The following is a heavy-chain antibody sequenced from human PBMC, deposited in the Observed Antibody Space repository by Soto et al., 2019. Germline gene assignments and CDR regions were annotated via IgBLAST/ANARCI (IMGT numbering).Heavy chain of an antibody. J-gene: IGHJ4*01. CDR2: LSGSGSGS. CDR1: GFTFSRYA. D-gene: IGHD3-22*01. Sequence: DVQLLESGGALVQLGGSLRLSCAASGFTFSRYAMNWVRQAPGKGLEWVSTLSGSGSGSYYPDSLRGRFTISRDNSKNTLYLQMNNLRAEDTAVYYCATAPISLDGSGYYFAPFDYWGHGTRVTVSS. V-gene: IGHV3-23*01. CDR3: ATAPISLDGSGYYFAPFDY.